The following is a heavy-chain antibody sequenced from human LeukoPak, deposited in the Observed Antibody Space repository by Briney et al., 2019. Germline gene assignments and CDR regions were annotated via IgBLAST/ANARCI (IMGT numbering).Heavy chain of an antibody. J-gene: IGHJ5*02. CDR2: TYYRSNWYN. Sequence: SQTLSLTCAVSGDTVSSNSAAWNWIRQSPSRGLEWLVRTYYRSNWYNDYAVSAKSRITINPDKSKNQFSLQLNSVTPEDTAVYYCARDGRYSSSSFTNWFDPWGQGTLVTVSS. CDR3: ARDGRYSSSSFTNWFDP. CDR1: GDTVSSNSAA. V-gene: IGHV6-1*01. D-gene: IGHD6-13*01.